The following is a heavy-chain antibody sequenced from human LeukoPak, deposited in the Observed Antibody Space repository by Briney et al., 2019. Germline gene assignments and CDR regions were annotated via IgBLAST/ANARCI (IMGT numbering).Heavy chain of an antibody. Sequence: GGSLRLSCAASGFTFNNYALSWVRQAPGKGPEWVSATSGNGGDTYYADSVKGRFTVSRDISKSTLYLQMNSLRVEDTAVYYCAKGPKLGDGFHCDSWGQGTLVTVSS. V-gene: IGHV3-23*01. CDR2: TSGNGGDT. CDR1: GFTFNNYA. D-gene: IGHD5-24*01. J-gene: IGHJ4*02. CDR3: AKGPKLGDGFHCDS.